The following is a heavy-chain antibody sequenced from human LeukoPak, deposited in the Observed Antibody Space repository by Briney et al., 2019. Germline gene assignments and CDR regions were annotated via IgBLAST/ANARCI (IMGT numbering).Heavy chain of an antibody. J-gene: IGHJ4*02. CDR3: ARGFSSGWLDY. D-gene: IGHD6-19*01. CDR1: GDSVSSKNAS. Sequence: SQTLSVTCAISGDSVSSKNASCNCIRQSPSRCLECLGRTYYRAKWYNDNAESVKGRISINPDTSKNQSSLQLNSVPHEATAVYYCARGFSSGWLDYWGRGTLVTVSS. CDR2: TYYRAKWYN. V-gene: IGHV6-1*01.